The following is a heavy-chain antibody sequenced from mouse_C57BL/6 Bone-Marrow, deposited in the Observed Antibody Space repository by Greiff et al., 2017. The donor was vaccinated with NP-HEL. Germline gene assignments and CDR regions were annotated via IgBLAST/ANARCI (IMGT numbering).Heavy chain of an antibody. D-gene: IGHD2-4*01. CDR3: ASSLYYDFYFDV. J-gene: IGHJ1*03. CDR1: GFTFTDYY. V-gene: IGHV7-3*01. CDR2: IRNKANGYTT. Sequence: EVMLVESGGGLVQPGGSLSLSCAASGFTFTDYYMSWVRQPPGKALEWLGFIRNKANGYTTEYSASVKGRFTISRDNSQSILYLQMNALRAEDSATYYCASSLYYDFYFDVWGTGATVTVSS.